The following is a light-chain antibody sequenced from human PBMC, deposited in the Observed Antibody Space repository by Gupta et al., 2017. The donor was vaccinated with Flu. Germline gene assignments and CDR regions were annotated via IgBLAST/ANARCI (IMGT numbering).Light chain of an antibody. CDR2: QVS. CDR3: MQGSRWPWA. Sequence: ISCRSSQSLVYSDGNTYLHWFQQRPGQSPRRLIYQVSHRESGVPDRFSGSGSGTDFTLKISRAEAEDVGVYYCMQGSRWPWAFGQGTKVEIK. V-gene: IGKV2-30*01. CDR1: QSLVYSDGNTY. J-gene: IGKJ1*01.